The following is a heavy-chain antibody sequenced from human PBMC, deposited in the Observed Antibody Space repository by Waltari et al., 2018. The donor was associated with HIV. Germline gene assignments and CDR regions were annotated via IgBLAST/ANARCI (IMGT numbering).Heavy chain of an antibody. D-gene: IGHD3-9*01. CDR1: GYTFTRYD. J-gene: IGHJ4*02. CDR2: MNPNSGNT. V-gene: IGHV1-8*01. CDR3: ARNDQLIRYFVY. Sequence: QVQLVQSGAEVKKPGASVKGSCKASGYTFTRYDVHWVRQATGKGLEWMGWMNPNSGNTGYAQKFQGRISLTRNTSISTAYMELSSLTSEDTAVYYCARNDQLIRYFVYWGQGTLVTVSS.